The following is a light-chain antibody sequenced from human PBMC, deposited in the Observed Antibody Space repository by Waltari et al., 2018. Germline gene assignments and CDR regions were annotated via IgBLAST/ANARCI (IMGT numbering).Light chain of an antibody. CDR1: KSVFYNY. Sequence: CRTSKSVFYNYLAWYQQKPGQAPRLIMYRASTRATGVPERFSGRGSGTDFTLTISRLEPEDFAVYYCQQYGGSPRTFGQGTKVEIK. CDR3: QQYGGSPRT. J-gene: IGKJ1*01. V-gene: IGKV3-20*01. CDR2: RAS.